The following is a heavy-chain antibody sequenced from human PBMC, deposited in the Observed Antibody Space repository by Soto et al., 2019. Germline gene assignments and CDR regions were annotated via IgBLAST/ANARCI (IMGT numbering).Heavy chain of an antibody. J-gene: IGHJ4*02. D-gene: IGHD2-15*01. CDR3: ARVVVVAATTEHPFDY. Sequence: ASVKVSCKASGYTFTSYAMHWVRRAPGQRLEWMGWINAGNGNTKYSQKFQGRVTITRDTSASTAYMELSSLRSEDTAVYYCARVVVVAATTEHPFDYWGQGTLVPVSS. CDR1: GYTFTSYA. CDR2: INAGNGNT. V-gene: IGHV1-3*01.